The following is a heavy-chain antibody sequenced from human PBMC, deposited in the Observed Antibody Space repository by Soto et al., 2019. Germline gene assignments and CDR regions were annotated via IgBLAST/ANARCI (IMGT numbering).Heavy chain of an antibody. J-gene: IGHJ4*02. CDR2: IHHSGST. D-gene: IGHD2-2*01. V-gene: IGHV4-34*01. CDR3: ARYCSSSSCYGVFDY. CDR1: GGSFGGYY. Sequence: SETLCLTCAVYGGSFGGYYGSWIRQPPGKGLEWIGEIHHSGSTNYNPSLKSRVAISEDTSKNQFSLMLRSVTDADTAVYYCARYCSSSSCYGVFDYWGQGTLVTVSS.